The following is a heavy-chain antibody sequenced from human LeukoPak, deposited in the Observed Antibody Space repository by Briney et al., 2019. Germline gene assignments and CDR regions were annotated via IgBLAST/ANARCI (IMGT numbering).Heavy chain of an antibody. CDR1: GGSFSGYY. CDR3: ATQLVPSYYYYYMDV. Sequence: PSETLSLTCAVYGGSFSGYYWSWIRQPPGKGLEWIGEINHSGSTNYNPSLKSRVTISVDTSKNQFSLKLSSVTAADTAVYYCATQLVPSYYYYYMDVWGKGTTVTVSS. D-gene: IGHD5-24*01. V-gene: IGHV4-34*01. J-gene: IGHJ6*03. CDR2: INHSGST.